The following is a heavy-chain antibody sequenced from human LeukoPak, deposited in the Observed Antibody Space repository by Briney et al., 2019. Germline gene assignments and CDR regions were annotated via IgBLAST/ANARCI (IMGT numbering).Heavy chain of an antibody. CDR1: AFTFSSYA. J-gene: IGHJ6*04. D-gene: IGHD3-10*02. CDR3: AELGITMIGGV. CDR2: ISVSGGST. Sequence: GGSLRLSCAASAFTFSSYATSWVRQAPGKGLEWVSLISVSGGSTYYADSVKGRLTISRDNAKNSLYLQMNSLRAEDTAVYYCAELGITMIGGVWGKGTTVTISS. V-gene: IGHV3-23*01.